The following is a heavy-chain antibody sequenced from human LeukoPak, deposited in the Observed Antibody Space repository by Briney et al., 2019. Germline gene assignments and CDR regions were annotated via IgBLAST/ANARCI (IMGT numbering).Heavy chain of an antibody. CDR3: ARFGWVDAFDI. J-gene: IGHJ3*02. V-gene: IGHV1-46*01. CDR1: GYTFTSYY. Sequence: ASVKVSCKASGYTFTSYYMHWVRQAPGQGLEWMGIINPSGGSTIYAQKFQGRVTMTRDTSTTTVYMELSSLGSEDTAVYYCARFGWVDAFDIWGQGTMVTVSS. CDR2: INPSGGST. D-gene: IGHD3-10*01.